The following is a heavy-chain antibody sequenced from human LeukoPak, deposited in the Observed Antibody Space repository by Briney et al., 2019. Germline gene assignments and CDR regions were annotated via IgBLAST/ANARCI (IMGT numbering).Heavy chain of an antibody. D-gene: IGHD3-10*01. V-gene: IGHV3-53*01. CDR3: ARTEYGSGSYSDS. CDR1: GFTVTSNY. J-gene: IGHJ4*02. CDR2: IYSGGNT. Sequence: PGGSLRLSCSGSGFTVTSNYMTWVRQAPGKGLEWVSVIYSGGNTYYADSVKGRFTISRDTSKNKLYLRMNSLRAEDTAVYYCARTEYGSGSYSDSWGQGTLVTVSS.